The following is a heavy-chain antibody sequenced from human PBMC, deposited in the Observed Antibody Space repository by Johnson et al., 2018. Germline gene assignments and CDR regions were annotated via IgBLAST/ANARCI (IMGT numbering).Heavy chain of an antibody. J-gene: IGHJ6*02. D-gene: IGHD6-19*01. CDR1: GFTFDDYG. V-gene: IGHV3-20*04. Sequence: VQLVQSGGGLVKPGGSLRLSCAASGFTFDDYGMSWVRQAPGKGLEWVSGINWNGGSTGYADSVKGRFTISRDNAKNSLYLQMNSLRAGDPALYYCAKDILAVAGGESQCYYYYGMDVWGQGTTVTVSS. CDR3: AKDILAVAGGESQCYYYYGMDV. CDR2: INWNGGST.